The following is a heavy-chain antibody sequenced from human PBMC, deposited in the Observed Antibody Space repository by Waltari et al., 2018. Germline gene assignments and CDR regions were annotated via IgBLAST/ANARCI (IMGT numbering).Heavy chain of an antibody. CDR3: TTELYCSSTTCPATFNH. V-gene: IGHV3-15*01. CDR2: GKSRTDGGTT. Sequence: EVQLVESGGGLVEPGGYLRLSCAASTSSLQSTWMAWVRRAPGTGLEWVGRGKSRTDGGTTDYGAPVKGRFTISRDDSGNTVSLQMNSLRIEDTAVYYCTTELYCSSTTCPATFNHWGQGTLVTVAA. D-gene: IGHD2-2*01. J-gene: IGHJ4*02. CDR1: TSSLQSTW.